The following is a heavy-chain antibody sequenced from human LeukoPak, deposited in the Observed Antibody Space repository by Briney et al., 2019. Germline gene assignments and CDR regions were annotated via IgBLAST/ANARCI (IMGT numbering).Heavy chain of an antibody. CDR2: VSSNGGST. J-gene: IGHJ4*02. D-gene: IGHD3-10*01. CDR3: ARASTYYSGSGSYLAN. Sequence: GGSLRLSCAASGFTFSAYAMHWVRQAPGKGLEYVSVVSSNGGSTYYANSVKGRFTISRDNSNNTLYLQMGSLRAEDMAVYYWARASTYYSGSGSYLANWGQGTLVTVSS. V-gene: IGHV3-64*01. CDR1: GFTFSAYA.